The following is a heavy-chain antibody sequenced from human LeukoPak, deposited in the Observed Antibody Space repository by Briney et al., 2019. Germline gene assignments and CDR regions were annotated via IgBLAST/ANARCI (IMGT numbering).Heavy chain of an antibody. CDR3: ARVTDYGDLDY. Sequence: GGSLRLSCAASGFTFSSYGMHWVRQAPGKGLEWVAVIWYDGSNKYYADSVKGRFTVSRDNSKNTLYLQMNSLRAEDTAVYYCARVTDYGDLDYWGQGTLVTVSS. J-gene: IGHJ4*02. CDR1: GFTFSSYG. CDR2: IWYDGSNK. D-gene: IGHD4-17*01. V-gene: IGHV3-33*01.